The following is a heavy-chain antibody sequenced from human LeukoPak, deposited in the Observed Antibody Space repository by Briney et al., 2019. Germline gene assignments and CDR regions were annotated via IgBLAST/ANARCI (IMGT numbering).Heavy chain of an antibody. CDR1: GFTFSDYY. D-gene: IGHD3-3*01. CDR3: ARVRWSGYSIPTHYYYGMDV. Sequence: PGGSLRLSCAASGFTFSDYYMSWIRQAPGKGLEWVSYISSSGSTIYYADSVKGRFTISRDNAKNSLYLQMNSLRAEDTAVYYCARVRWSGYSIPTHYYYGMDVWGQGATVTVSS. V-gene: IGHV3-11*01. J-gene: IGHJ6*02. CDR2: ISSSGSTI.